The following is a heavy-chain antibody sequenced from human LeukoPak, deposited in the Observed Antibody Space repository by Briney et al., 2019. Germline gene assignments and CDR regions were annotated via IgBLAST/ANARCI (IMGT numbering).Heavy chain of an antibody. V-gene: IGHV4-59*01. CDR2: IYYSGST. CDR1: GASISSYY. D-gene: IGHD4-17*01. CDR3: ARRGGKNYGDYVVYYYYMDV. Sequence: SETLSLTCTVSGASISSYYWSWIRQPPGKGLEWIGYIYYSGSTNYNPSLRSRVTFSVDTSKNQFSLKLISVTAADTAVYYCARRGGKNYGDYVVYYYYMDVWGKGTTVTVSS. J-gene: IGHJ6*03.